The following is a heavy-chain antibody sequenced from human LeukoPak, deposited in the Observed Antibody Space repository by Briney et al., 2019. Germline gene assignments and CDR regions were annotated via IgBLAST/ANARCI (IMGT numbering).Heavy chain of an antibody. CDR3: ARVSKSTTGDQTYYYYYYMDV. Sequence: PGGSLRLSCAASGFTVSSNYMSWIRQAPGKGLEWVSYISSSGSTIYYADSVKGRFTISRDNAKNSLYLQMNSPRAEDTAVYYCARVSKSTTGDQTYYYYYYMDVWGKGTTVTVSS. V-gene: IGHV3-11*01. D-gene: IGHD4-11*01. J-gene: IGHJ6*03. CDR2: ISSSGSTI. CDR1: GFTVSSNY.